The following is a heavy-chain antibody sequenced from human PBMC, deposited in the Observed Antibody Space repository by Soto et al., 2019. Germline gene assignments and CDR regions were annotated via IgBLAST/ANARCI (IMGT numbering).Heavy chain of an antibody. D-gene: IGHD4-4*01. CDR3: ARHSNRNYGLYYFDY. CDR1: GGPVSSYY. V-gene: IGHV4-59*08. CDR2: IYYSGST. J-gene: IGHJ4*02. Sequence: SETLSLTCTVSGGPVSSYYWSWIRQPPGKGLEWIGYIYYSGSTKYNPSLKSRVTMSVDTSNNQFSLKVSSVTAADTAVYYCARHSNRNYGLYYFDYWGLGALVTVSS.